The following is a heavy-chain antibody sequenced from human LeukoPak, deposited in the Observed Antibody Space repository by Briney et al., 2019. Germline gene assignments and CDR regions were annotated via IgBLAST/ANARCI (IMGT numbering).Heavy chain of an antibody. Sequence: SETLSLTCTVSGGSLSNYFWGWIRQPAGKGLAWIGRVYSSGRTDYNPSLPSRVTMSVDTSRNQFSLKLISVTAADTAVYYCAREHRDYITSGYYLDYWGQGNLVTVSS. D-gene: IGHD3-22*01. J-gene: IGHJ4*02. CDR1: GGSLSNYF. CDR3: AREHRDYITSGYYLDY. CDR2: VYSSGRT. V-gene: IGHV4-4*07.